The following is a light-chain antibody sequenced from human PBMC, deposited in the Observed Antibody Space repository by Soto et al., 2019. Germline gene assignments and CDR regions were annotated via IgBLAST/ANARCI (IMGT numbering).Light chain of an antibody. CDR1: QSISSN. V-gene: IGKV3-15*01. J-gene: IGKJ1*01. CDR3: HQYNNWPSWT. CDR2: GAS. Sequence: EIVMTQSPATLSVSPGESATLSCRASQSISSNLAWYQQKPGQAPRLLIYGASTRATGIPARFSGSGSGTEFTLTISSLQSEDFAVYYCHQYNNWPSWTFGQGTKVEIK.